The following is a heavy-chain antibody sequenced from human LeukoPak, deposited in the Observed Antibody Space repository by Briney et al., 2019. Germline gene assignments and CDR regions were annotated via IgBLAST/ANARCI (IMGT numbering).Heavy chain of an antibody. J-gene: IGHJ4*02. CDR2: ISAYNGNT. Sequence: ASVKVSCKASGYTFTTYGISWVRQAPGHGLEWMGWISAYNGNTNYAQKLQGRVTMTTDTSTSTAYMELRSLRSDDTAVYYCSRQCGSLCPFDYWGQGTLVTVSS. CDR3: SRQCGSLCPFDY. V-gene: IGHV1-18*01. D-gene: IGHD1-26*01. CDR1: GYTFTTYG.